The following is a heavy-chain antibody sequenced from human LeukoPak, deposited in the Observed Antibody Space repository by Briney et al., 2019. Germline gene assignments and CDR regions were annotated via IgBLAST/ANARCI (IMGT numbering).Heavy chain of an antibody. V-gene: IGHV1-2*02. J-gene: IGHJ4*02. Sequence: ASVKVSCKASGYTFTGYYMPWVRQAPGQGLEWMGWINPNSGGTNYAQKFQGRVTMTRDTSISTAYMELSRLRSDDTAVYYFARGYSGYDYGGSLHGYGGQGTLVTVSS. CDR2: INPNSGGT. D-gene: IGHD5-12*01. CDR3: ARGYSGYDYGGSLHGY. CDR1: GYTFTGYY.